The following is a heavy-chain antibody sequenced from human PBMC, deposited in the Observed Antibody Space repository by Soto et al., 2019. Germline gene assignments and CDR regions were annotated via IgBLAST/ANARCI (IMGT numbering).Heavy chain of an antibody. CDR2: ISGSGGST. D-gene: IGHD6-19*01. CDR1: GFTFSSYA. V-gene: IGHV3-23*01. Sequence: GGSLRLSCAASGFTFSSYAMSWVRQAPGKGLEWVSAISGSGGSTYYADSVKGRFTISRDNSKNTLYLQMNSLRAEDTAVYYYAKASSGWYYYYGMDVWGQGTTVTVSS. CDR3: AKASSGWYYYYGMDV. J-gene: IGHJ6*02.